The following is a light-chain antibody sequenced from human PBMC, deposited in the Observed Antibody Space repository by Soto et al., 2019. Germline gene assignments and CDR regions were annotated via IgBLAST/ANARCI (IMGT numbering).Light chain of an antibody. V-gene: IGLV2-14*01. J-gene: IGLJ2*01. Sequence: QSALTQPASVSGSPGQSITISCTGTSNDIGANNYVSWYQHHPGKAPKILIYEAANRPSGVSHRVSGSKSANTASLTISGLQAEDEADYFCTSYTSTSTLVFGGGTKLTVL. CDR3: TSYTSTSTLV. CDR2: EAA. CDR1: SNDIGANNY.